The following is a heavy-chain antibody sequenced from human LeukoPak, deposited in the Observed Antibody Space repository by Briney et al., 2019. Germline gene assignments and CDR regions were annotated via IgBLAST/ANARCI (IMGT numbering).Heavy chain of an antibody. D-gene: IGHD6-13*01. Sequence: SETLSLTCTVSGGSISSSSYYWGWIRQPPGKGLEWIGSIYYSGSTYYNPSLKSRVTISVDTSKNQFSLKLSSVTAADTAVYYCASTAAAGTVENDYWGQGTLVTVSS. V-gene: IGHV4-39*07. J-gene: IGHJ4*02. CDR2: IYYSGST. CDR3: ASTAAAGTVENDY. CDR1: GGSISSSSYY.